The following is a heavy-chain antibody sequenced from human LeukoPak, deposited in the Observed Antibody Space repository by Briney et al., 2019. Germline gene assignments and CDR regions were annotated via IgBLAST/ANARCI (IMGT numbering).Heavy chain of an antibody. D-gene: IGHD3-10*01. J-gene: IGHJ4*02. Sequence: GGSLRLSCAASGFTFDDYAMHWVRQAPGKGLEWVSGISWNRGSIGYADSVKGRFTISRDNAKNSLYLQMNSLRAEDTALYYCAKDSGSGSYSPFDYWGQGTLVTVSS. CDR1: GFTFDDYA. CDR3: AKDSGSGSYSPFDY. CDR2: ISWNRGSI. V-gene: IGHV3-9*01.